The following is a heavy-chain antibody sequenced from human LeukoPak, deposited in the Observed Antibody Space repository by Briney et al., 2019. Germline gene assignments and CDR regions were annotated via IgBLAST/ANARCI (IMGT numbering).Heavy chain of an antibody. Sequence: GGSLRLSCAASGFTFSNYAMSWVRQAPGKGLEWVSGISGSDGSTYYADSVKGRFTISRDNSKNTLHLQMNSLRAEDTAVYYCARAGNIRFDYWGQGTLVTVSS. CDR3: ARAGNIRFDY. CDR2: ISGSDGST. V-gene: IGHV3-23*01. D-gene: IGHD2/OR15-2a*01. J-gene: IGHJ4*02. CDR1: GFTFSNYA.